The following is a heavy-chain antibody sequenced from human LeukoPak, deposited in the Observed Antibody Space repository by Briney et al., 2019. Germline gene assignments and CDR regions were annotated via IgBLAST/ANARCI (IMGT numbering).Heavy chain of an antibody. CDR2: NYPGDSDT. J-gene: IGHJ3*01. CDR3: ARRVSSSGFDAFDV. D-gene: IGHD5-12*01. Sequence: GESLKISCKVSGYTFSSYWIAWVRQMPGKGLEWMGINYPGDSDTTYSPSFQGQVTMSADKSLSTAYLQWSSLKASDTAMYYCARRVSSSGFDAFDVWGQGTMVTVSS. V-gene: IGHV5-51*01. CDR1: GYTFSSYW.